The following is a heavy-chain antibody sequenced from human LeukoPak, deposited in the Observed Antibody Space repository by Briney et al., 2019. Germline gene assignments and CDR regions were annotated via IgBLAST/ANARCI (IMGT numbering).Heavy chain of an antibody. J-gene: IGHJ4*02. CDR3: ARAPGGYNSYFDY. CDR2: INHSGST. D-gene: IGHD5-24*01. Sequence: SETLSLTCAVYGGSFSGYYWSWIRQPPGKGLEWIGEINHSGSTNYNPSLKSRVTISVDTSKNQFSLKLSSVTAADTAVYYCARAPGGYNSYFDYWGQGTLVTVSS. V-gene: IGHV4-34*01. CDR1: GGSFSGYY.